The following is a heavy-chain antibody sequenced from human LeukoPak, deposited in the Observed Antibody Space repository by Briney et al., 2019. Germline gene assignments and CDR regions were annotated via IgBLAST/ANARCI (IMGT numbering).Heavy chain of an antibody. CDR1: GFTFKTYA. CDR2: ISGSGGST. D-gene: IGHD4-11*01. J-gene: IGHJ4*02. V-gene: IGHV3-23*01. Sequence: GGALRLSCAASGFTFKTYAMSWVRQAPGKGLEGVSAISGSGGSTYYADSVKGRFTISRDNSKNTLYLQMNSLRAEDTAVYYCAKELRMTTPFHYWGQGTLVTVSS. CDR3: AKELRMTTPFHY.